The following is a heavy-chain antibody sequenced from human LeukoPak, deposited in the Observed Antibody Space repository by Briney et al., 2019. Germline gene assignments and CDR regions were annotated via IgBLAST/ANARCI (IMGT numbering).Heavy chain of an antibody. Sequence: QPGGSLRLSCAASGFTFSSYGMHWVRQAPGKGLEWVADIWYDGSNKYYADSVKGRFTISRDNSKNTLYLQMNSLRAEDTAVYYCAREYYDSSGYFPYFDYWGQGTLVTVSS. CDR3: AREYYDSSGYFPYFDY. CDR2: IWYDGSNK. J-gene: IGHJ4*02. V-gene: IGHV3-33*01. D-gene: IGHD3-22*01. CDR1: GFTFSSYG.